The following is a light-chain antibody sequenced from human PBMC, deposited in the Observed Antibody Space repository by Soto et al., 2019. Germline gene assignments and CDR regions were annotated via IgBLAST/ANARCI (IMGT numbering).Light chain of an antibody. V-gene: IGKV3-15*01. Sequence: EIVMTQSPATLSVSPGERATLSCRASQSVSINLAWFQQKPGQAPRLLIYGASTRATGIPARFSGSGSGTEFTLTISKLEPEDFAVYYCQQYGSSGTFGQGTKVDI. CDR3: QQYGSSGT. CDR1: QSVSIN. CDR2: GAS. J-gene: IGKJ1*01.